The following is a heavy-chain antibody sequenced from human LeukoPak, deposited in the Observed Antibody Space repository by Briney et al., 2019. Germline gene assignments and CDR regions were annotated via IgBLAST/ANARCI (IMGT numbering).Heavy chain of an antibody. D-gene: IGHD1-26*01. J-gene: IGHJ6*03. Sequence: SETLSLTCAVYGGSFSGYYWSWIRQPPGKGLEWIGEINHSGSTNYNPSLKSRVTISVDTSKNQFSLKLSSVTAADTAVYYCARLMGVGATGWYYYYYYMDVWGKGTTVTISS. CDR3: ARLMGVGATGWYYYYYYMDV. CDR1: GGSFSGYY. V-gene: IGHV4-34*01. CDR2: INHSGST.